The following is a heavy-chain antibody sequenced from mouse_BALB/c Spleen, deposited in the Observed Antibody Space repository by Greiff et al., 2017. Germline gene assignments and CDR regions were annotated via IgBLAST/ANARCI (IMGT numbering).Heavy chain of an antibody. V-gene: IGHV14-3*02. CDR2: IDPANGNT. D-gene: IGHD2-4*01. CDR3: ARWGLRREFDY. CDR1: GFNIKDTY. Sequence: EVMLVESGAELVKPGASVKLSCTASGFNIKDTYMHWVKQRPEQGLEWIGRIDPANGNTKYDPKFQGKATITADTSSNTAYLQLSSLTSEDTAVYYCARWGLRREFDYWGQGTTLTVSS. J-gene: IGHJ2*01.